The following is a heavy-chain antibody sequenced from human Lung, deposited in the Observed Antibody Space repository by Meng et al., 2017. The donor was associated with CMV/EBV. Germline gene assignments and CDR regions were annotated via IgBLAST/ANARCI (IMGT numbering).Heavy chain of an antibody. Sequence: GLAFSNYVIHWVLQAPGKGLEWVAVTSYDGSNKYYADSVKGRFTISRDNSKNTLYLQMNSLRVEDTAVYYCARAWPRSSFLGVVFDFWGQGSLVTVSS. D-gene: IGHD3-3*01. J-gene: IGHJ4*02. CDR1: GLAFSNYV. CDR2: TSYDGSNK. V-gene: IGHV3-30*04. CDR3: ARAWPRSSFLGVVFDF.